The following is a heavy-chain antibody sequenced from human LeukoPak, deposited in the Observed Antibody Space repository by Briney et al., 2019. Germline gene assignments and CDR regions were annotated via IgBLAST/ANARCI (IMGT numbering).Heavy chain of an antibody. J-gene: IGHJ4*02. CDR1: GGTFSSYA. V-gene: IGHV1-69*05. D-gene: IGHD4-17*01. CDR3: AKDLYGDYDYDY. CDR2: IIPIFGTA. Sequence: SVKVSCKASGGTFSSYAISWVRQAPGQGLEWMGGIIPIFGTANYAQKFQGRVTITTDESTSTAYMELSSLGSEDTAVYYCAKDLYGDYDYDYWGQGTLVTVSS.